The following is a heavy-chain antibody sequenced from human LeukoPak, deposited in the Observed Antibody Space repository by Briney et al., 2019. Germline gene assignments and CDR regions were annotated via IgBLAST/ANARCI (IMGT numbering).Heavy chain of an antibody. CDR2: FYAIMGM. D-gene: IGHD2-2*01. CDR1: GTSISSYL. J-gene: IGHJ4*01. Sequence: KPPETLSLSPAVSGTSISSYLGSSIREPAGPGVWWIGRFYAIMGMKYTPSPQSRVTMSADTSKHPISLKLSSVTAADRAVRYCTRGRTSTWEVYFEFWG. V-gene: IGHV4-4*07. CDR3: TRGRTSTWEVYFEF.